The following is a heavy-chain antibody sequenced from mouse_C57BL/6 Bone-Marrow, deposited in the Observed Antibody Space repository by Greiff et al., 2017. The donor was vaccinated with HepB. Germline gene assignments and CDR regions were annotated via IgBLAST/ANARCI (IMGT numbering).Heavy chain of an antibody. D-gene: IGHD1-1*01. CDR1: GYTFTDYY. Sequence: EVKLLESGPVLVKPGASVKMSCKASGYTFTDYYMNWVKQSHGKSLEWIGVINPYNGGTSYNQKFKGKATLTVDKSSSTAYMELNSLTSEDSAVYYCARRNYYGSSWFAYWGQGTLVTVSA. J-gene: IGHJ3*01. V-gene: IGHV1-19*01. CDR3: ARRNYYGSSWFAY. CDR2: INPYNGGT.